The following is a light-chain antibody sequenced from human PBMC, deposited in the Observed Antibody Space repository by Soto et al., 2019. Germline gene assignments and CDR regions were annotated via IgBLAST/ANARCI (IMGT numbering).Light chain of an antibody. CDR2: DAS. CDR1: QSVSSF. Sequence: EIVLTQSPATLSLSPWESAALSCRASQSVSSFLAWYQQKPGQALRLLIYDASKRATGIPARFSGSGSGTDFTLTISSLEPEDFAVYFCQQRSNWPSTFGGGTKVEI. V-gene: IGKV3-11*01. J-gene: IGKJ4*01. CDR3: QQRSNWPST.